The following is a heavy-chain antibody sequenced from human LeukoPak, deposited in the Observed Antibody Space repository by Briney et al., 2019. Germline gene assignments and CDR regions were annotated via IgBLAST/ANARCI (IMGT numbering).Heavy chain of an antibody. CDR2: IRYDGSNK. Sequence: QPGGSLRLSCAASGFTFSSYGMHWVRQAPGKGLEWVAFIRYDGSNKYYADSVKGRFTISRDNSKNTLYLQMNSLRAEDTAVYYCAKDEVVPSYYYIDVWGKGTTVTVSS. V-gene: IGHV3-30*02. CDR3: AKDEVVPSYYYIDV. CDR1: GFTFSSYG. J-gene: IGHJ6*03. D-gene: IGHD2-2*01.